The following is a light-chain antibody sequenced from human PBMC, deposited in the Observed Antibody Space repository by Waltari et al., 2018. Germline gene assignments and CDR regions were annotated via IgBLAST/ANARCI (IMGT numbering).Light chain of an antibody. CDR1: QSVLYSSNNTNY. V-gene: IGKV4-1*01. CDR2: WAS. CDR3: QQYYSTPFT. Sequence: DIVMTQSPDSLAGSLGERATINCKSSQSVLYSSNNTNYLAWYQQKPGQPPKLLIYWASTRESGVPDRFSGSGSGTDFTLTISSLQAEDVAVYYCQQYYSTPFTFGPGTKVDIK. J-gene: IGKJ3*01.